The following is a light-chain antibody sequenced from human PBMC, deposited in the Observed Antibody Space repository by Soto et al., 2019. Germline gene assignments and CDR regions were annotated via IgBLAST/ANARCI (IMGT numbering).Light chain of an antibody. Sequence: DIQMTQSPSTLSASVGDRVTITCRASQTISNFLTWYQQRPGKAPKLLIYRSSILQNGGPSRFSGSGSGTEFTLTISSPQPDDFATYYCQQYYIYPTFGQGTRVEI. CDR2: RSS. CDR3: QQYYIYPT. J-gene: IGKJ1*01. V-gene: IGKV1-5*03. CDR1: QTISNF.